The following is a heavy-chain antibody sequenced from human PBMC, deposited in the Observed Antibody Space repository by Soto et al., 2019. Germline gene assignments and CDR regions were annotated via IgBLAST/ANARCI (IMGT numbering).Heavy chain of an antibody. CDR1: GGSISSGDYY. CDR3: AKANRAVAGSSKYDY. D-gene: IGHD6-19*01. V-gene: IGHV4-30-4*01. CDR2: IYNSEST. J-gene: IGHJ4*02. Sequence: SETLSLTCTVSGGSISSGDYYWSWIRQPPGKALEWIGYIYNSESTSFYPPLRSRLTISVDTSKNQFSLKLSSVTAADTAVYYCAKANRAVAGSSKYDYWGQGTLVTVSS.